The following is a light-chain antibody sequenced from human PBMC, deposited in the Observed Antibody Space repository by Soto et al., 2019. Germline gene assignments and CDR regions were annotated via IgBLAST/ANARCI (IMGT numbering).Light chain of an antibody. CDR3: QQYDNLPLT. V-gene: IGKV1-33*01. J-gene: IGKJ4*01. CDR1: QDIANY. CDR2: DAS. Sequence: DIQMTQSPSSLSASVGDRVTITCQASQDIANYLNWYQQKAGRAPKFLIYDASNLETGVQSRFSGSGSGTDFTLTISSLQPEDITTYYCQQYDNLPLTFGGGTNVDIK.